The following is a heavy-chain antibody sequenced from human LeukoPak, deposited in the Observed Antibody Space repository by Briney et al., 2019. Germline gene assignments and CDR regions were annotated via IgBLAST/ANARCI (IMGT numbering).Heavy chain of an antibody. Sequence: GGSLRLSCAASGFIFSSYEMNWVRQAPGKGLEWVSYISSSGTIIYYADSVKGRFTISRDYAKNSLYLQMNSLGAEDTAVYYCARESGSATWYYGMDVWGQGTTVTVSS. D-gene: IGHD1-1*01. CDR1: GFIFSSYE. J-gene: IGHJ6*02. V-gene: IGHV3-48*03. CDR2: ISSSGTII. CDR3: ARESGSATWYYGMDV.